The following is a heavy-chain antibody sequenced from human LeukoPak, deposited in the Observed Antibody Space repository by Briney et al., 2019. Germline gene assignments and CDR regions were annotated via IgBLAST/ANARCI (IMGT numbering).Heavy chain of an antibody. CDR1: GFTFSSYT. CDR2: ISGSSSKI. CDR3: ARDAYGDYGSDY. J-gene: IGHJ4*02. D-gene: IGHD4-17*01. V-gene: IGHV3-21*01. Sequence: GGSLRLSCAASGFTFSSYTMNWVRQPPGKGLEWVSSISGSSSKIYYADPVKGRFTISRDNAKDSLYLQMNSLRADDTAVYYCARDAYGDYGSDYWGQGILVTVSS.